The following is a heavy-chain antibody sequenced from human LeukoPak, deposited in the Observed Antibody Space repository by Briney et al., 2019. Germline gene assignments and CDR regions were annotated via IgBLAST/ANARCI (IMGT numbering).Heavy chain of an antibody. CDR1: GFTFSSYG. D-gene: IGHD6-19*01. V-gene: IGHV3-33*01. CDR3: AREGLQWLAQTRYYFDY. CDR2: IWYDGSNK. J-gene: IGHJ4*02. Sequence: GRSLRLSCAASGFTFSSYGMHWVRQAPGKGLEWVAVIWYDGSNKYYADSVKGRFTISRDNSKNTLYLQMNSLRAEDTAVYYCAREGLQWLAQTRYYFDYWGQGTLVTVSS.